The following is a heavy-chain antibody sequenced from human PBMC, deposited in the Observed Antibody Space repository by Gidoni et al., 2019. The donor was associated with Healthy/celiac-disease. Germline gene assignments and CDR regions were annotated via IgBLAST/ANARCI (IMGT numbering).Heavy chain of an antibody. CDR2: IKQDGSEK. CDR3: AGGKYSSSWPFQH. CDR1: GFTFSSYW. V-gene: IGHV3-7*02. Sequence: EVQLVESGGGLVQPGGSLRLSCAASGFTFSSYWMSWVRQAPGKGLEWVANIKQDGSEKYYVDSVKGRFTISRDNAKNSLYLQMNSLRAEDTAVYYCAGGKYSSSWPFQHWGQGTLVTVSS. D-gene: IGHD6-13*01. J-gene: IGHJ1*01.